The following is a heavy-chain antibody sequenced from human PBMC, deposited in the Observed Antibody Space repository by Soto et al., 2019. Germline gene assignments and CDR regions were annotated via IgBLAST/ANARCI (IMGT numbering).Heavy chain of an antibody. V-gene: IGHV3-30*18. Sequence: TGGSLRLSCAASGFTFSSYGMHWVRQAPGKGLEWVAVISYDGSNKYYADSVKGRFTISRDNSKNTLYLQMNSLRAEDTAVYYCAKDRTRFLEWLVAFDIWGQGTMVTVSS. CDR3: AKDRTRFLEWLVAFDI. CDR1: GFTFSSYG. J-gene: IGHJ3*02. D-gene: IGHD3-3*01. CDR2: ISYDGSNK.